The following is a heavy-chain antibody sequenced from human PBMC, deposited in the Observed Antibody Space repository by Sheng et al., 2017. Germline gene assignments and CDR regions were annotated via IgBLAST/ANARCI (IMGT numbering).Heavy chain of an antibody. CDR2: INHSGST. J-gene: IGHJ3*02. Sequence: QVQLQQWGAGLLKPSETLSLTCAVYGGSFSGYYWSWIRQPPGKGLEWIGEINHSGSTNYNPSLKSRVTISVDTSKNQFSLKLSSVTAADTAVYYCARGTTDGRAFDIWAKGQWSPSLQ. V-gene: IGHV4-34*01. CDR3: ARGTTDGRAFDI. D-gene: IGHD4-17*01. CDR1: GGSFSGYY.